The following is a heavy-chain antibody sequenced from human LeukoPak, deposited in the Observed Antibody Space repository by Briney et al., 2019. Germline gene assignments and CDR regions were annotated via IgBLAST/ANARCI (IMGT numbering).Heavy chain of an antibody. D-gene: IGHD3-10*01. CDR1: GYTFTGYY. J-gene: IGHJ4*02. Sequence: ASVKVSCKASGYTFTGYYMHWVRQAPGQGLEWMGWINPNSGGTNYAQKFQGRVTMTSDTSISTAYMELSRLRSDDTAVYYCAKYGSGSYWDYYFDYWGQGTLVTVSS. CDR3: AKYGSGSYWDYYFDY. CDR2: INPNSGGT. V-gene: IGHV1-2*02.